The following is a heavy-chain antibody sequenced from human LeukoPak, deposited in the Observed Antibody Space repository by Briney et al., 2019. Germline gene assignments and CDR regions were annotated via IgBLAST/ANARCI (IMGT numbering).Heavy chain of an antibody. V-gene: IGHV4-34*01. D-gene: IGHD3-16*01. J-gene: IGHJ4*02. CDR1: GGSFSGYY. Sequence: PSETLSLTCAVYGGSFSGYYWSWIRQPPGKGLEWIGEINHSGSTNYNPSLKSRVTISVDTSKNQFSLKLSSVTAADTAVYYCARMGESGNYYFDYWGQGTLVTVSS. CDR3: ARMGESGNYYFDY. CDR2: INHSGST.